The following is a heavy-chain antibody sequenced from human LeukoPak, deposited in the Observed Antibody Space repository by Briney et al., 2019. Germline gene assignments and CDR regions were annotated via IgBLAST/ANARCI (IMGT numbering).Heavy chain of an antibody. CDR1: GGSFSGYY. CDR3: ASSNYYDSSGHDY. V-gene: IGHV4-34*01. Sequence: KPSETLSLTCAVYGGSFSGYYWSWIRQPPGKGLEWIGEINHSGSTNYNPSLKSRVTISVDTSKNQFSLKLSSVTAADTAVYYCASSNYYDSSGHDYWGQGTLVTVSS. CDR2: INHSGST. J-gene: IGHJ4*02. D-gene: IGHD3-22*01.